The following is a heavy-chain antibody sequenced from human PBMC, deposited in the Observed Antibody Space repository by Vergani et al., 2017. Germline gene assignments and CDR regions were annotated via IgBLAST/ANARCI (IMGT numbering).Heavy chain of an antibody. Sequence: EVQLVESGGGLVQPGGSLRLSCAASGFTFSTYAMTWVRQAPGKGLEWVSTISSDGGSTYYADSVKGRFTISRDNSKNTLSLQMNSLTAEDTAVYYCARDSAVGGTFDSWGQGTLVSVSS. CDR1: GFTFSTYA. CDR2: ISSDGGST. J-gene: IGHJ4*02. CDR3: ARDSAVGGTFDS. D-gene: IGHD1-26*01. V-gene: IGHV3-23*04.